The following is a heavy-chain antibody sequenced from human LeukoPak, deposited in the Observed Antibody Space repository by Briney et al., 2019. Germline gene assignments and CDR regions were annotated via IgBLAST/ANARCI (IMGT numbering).Heavy chain of an antibody. J-gene: IGHJ4*02. Sequence: GGSLRFSCAASGFTFSSYAMSWVRQAPGNGLEWVSAISGSGGSTYYADSVKGRFTISRDNSKNTLYLQMNSLRAEDTAVYYCANWENYFDYWGQGTLVTVSS. CDR3: ANWENYFDY. D-gene: IGHD1-26*01. CDR1: GFTFSSYA. V-gene: IGHV3-23*01. CDR2: ISGSGGST.